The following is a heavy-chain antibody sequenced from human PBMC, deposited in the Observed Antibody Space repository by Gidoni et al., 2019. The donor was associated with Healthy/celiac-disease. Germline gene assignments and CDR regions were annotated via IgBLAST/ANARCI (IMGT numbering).Heavy chain of an antibody. D-gene: IGHD3-22*01. J-gene: IGHJ4*02. Sequence: QVQLVQSGAEVKKPGSSVKVSCKASGGTFSSYAISWVRQAPGQGLEWMGGIIPIFGTANYEQKFQGRVTITADKSTSTAYMELSSLRSEDTAVYYCARGTPDYYDSSGYLLDYWGQGTLVTVSS. CDR2: IIPIFGTA. CDR3: ARGTPDYYDSSGYLLDY. V-gene: IGHV1-69*06. CDR1: GGTFSSYA.